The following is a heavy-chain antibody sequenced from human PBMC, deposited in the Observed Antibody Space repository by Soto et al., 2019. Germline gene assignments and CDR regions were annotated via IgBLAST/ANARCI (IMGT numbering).Heavy chain of an antibody. Sequence: GALRLSCASSGFTFSSCSMNWVRQAPGKGLGWVSFISGSGDTKYYADSVKGRFTISRDNAKNSLYLQMSSLRDEDTAVYYCAQYCSSDVCFDYWGQGTLVTVSS. V-gene: IGHV3-48*02. CDR2: ISGSGDTK. D-gene: IGHD2-8*01. CDR3: AQYCSSDVCFDY. J-gene: IGHJ4*02. CDR1: GFTFSSCS.